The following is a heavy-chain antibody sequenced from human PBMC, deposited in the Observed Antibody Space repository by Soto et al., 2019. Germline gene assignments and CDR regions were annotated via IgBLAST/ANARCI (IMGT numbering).Heavy chain of an antibody. CDR2: IYWDDNK. CDR3: AHRREQYISAWEGVGFDY. Sequence: QITLKESGPPLVKPTQTLTLTCTFSGFSLSTSGVGVGWIRQPPGKALEWLAVIYWDDNKRYSPSLKSRLTIIKDTSKNQVVLTVTNMDPVDTATYYCAHRREQYISAWEGVGFDYWGQGTLVTVSS. CDR1: GFSLSTSGVG. J-gene: IGHJ4*02. V-gene: IGHV2-5*02. D-gene: IGHD6-19*01.